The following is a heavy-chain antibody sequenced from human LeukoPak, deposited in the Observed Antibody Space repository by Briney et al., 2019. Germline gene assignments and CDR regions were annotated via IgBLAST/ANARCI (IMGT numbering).Heavy chain of an antibody. CDR2: ISYDGSNK. J-gene: IGHJ4*02. D-gene: IGHD2-8*02. V-gene: IGHV3-30*18. Sequence: GGSLRLSCAASGFTFSSYGMHWVRQAPGKGLEWVAVISYDGSNKYYADSVKGRFTISRDNSKNTLYLQMNSLRAEDTAVYYCAKDLAGGGYGLGSDYWGQGTLVTVSS. CDR3: AKDLAGGGYGLGSDY. CDR1: GFTFSSYG.